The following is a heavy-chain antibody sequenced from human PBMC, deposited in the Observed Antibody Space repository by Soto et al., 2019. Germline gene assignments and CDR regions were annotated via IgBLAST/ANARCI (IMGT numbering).Heavy chain of an antibody. Sequence: EVQLVESGGGVIQPGGSLRLSCAASGFSVSRNYMTWVRQAPGKGLEWVSVIYSIGTTYYADVVKGRFTISRDNSKNTVYLQRNNLRAGDTCLYYGAGDFRIGGPWGQGTLVSVSS. CDR2: IYSIGTT. CDR1: GFSVSRNY. J-gene: IGHJ5*02. D-gene: IGHD2-15*01. V-gene: IGHV3-53*01. CDR3: AGDFRIGGP.